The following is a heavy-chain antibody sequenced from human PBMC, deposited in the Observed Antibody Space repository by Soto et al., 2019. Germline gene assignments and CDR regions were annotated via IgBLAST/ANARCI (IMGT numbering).Heavy chain of an antibody. D-gene: IGHD2-15*01. CDR1: GFTFSDYY. Sequence: QVQLVESGGGLVTPGGSLRLSCASSGFTFSDYYMSWIRQAPGKGLEWLSYISPGSRYPAYADSVKGRFTISRDNARSSVSLQMNSLTVVGTTIYYCVRGGGGGLFDPWGQGSMVTVSS. CDR2: ISPGSRYP. J-gene: IGHJ5*02. V-gene: IGHV3-11*06. CDR3: VRGGGGGLFDP.